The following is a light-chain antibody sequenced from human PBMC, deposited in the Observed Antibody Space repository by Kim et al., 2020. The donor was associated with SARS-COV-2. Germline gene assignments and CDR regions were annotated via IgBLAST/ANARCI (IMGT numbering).Light chain of an antibody. CDR1: KLGDKF. J-gene: IGLJ1*01. CDR2: QDT. Sequence: SSALPPPPSVSVSPGQTASITCSGDKLGDKFASWYQQRPGQSPVLVIYQDTKRPSGIPDRFSGSNSGNTATLTISGTQAMDEADYYCQAWDSSTAVFGTGTKVTVL. V-gene: IGLV3-1*01. CDR3: QAWDSSTAV.